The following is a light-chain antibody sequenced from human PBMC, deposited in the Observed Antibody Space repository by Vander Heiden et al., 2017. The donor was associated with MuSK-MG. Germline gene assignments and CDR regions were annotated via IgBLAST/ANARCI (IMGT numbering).Light chain of an antibody. CDR1: QGISNY. Sequence: DIQMTQSPSSLSASVGDRVTITCRASQGISNYLAWYQQKPGKVPKLLIYAASTSQSGVPSRFSGSGSGTDFTLTISSLQPEDVATYYCQKYNSAPQTFGGGTKVEIK. CDR3: QKYNSAPQT. CDR2: AAS. V-gene: IGKV1-27*01. J-gene: IGKJ4*01.